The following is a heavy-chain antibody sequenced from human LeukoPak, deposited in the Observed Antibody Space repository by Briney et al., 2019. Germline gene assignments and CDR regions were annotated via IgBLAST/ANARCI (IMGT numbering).Heavy chain of an antibody. V-gene: IGHV5-51*01. D-gene: IGHD3-22*01. CDR3: ASAPTEYYYDSSGYYSGPSGFDY. J-gene: IGHJ4*02. Sequence: GESLKISCKGSGYSFTSYWIGWVRQVPGKGLEWMGIIYAGDSGTRYSPSFQGQVTISADKSISTAYLQLSSLNASDTAMYYCASAPTEYYYDSSGYYSGPSGFDYWGQGTLVTVSS. CDR1: GYSFTSYW. CDR2: IYAGDSGT.